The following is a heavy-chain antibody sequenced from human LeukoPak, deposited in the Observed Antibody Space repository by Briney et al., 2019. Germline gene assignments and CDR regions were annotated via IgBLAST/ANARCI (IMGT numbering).Heavy chain of an antibody. CDR3: AIGGDSSTSCYRCFNY. CDR1: GYRFTNYW. D-gene: IGHD2-2*01. Sequence: GEPLEISLEGSGYRFTNYWIGWVRPIPGKGLGWMGGIYPDGSDTRDSPSFQGQVTISADKSIGTAYLQWSSLKASDTAMYYCAIGGDSSTSCYRCFNYWGQGTLVTVSS. V-gene: IGHV5-51*01. CDR2: IYPDGSDT. J-gene: IGHJ4*02.